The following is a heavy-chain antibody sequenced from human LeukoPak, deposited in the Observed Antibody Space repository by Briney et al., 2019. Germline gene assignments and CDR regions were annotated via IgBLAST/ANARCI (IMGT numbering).Heavy chain of an antibody. CDR1: GFTFTGYA. J-gene: IGHJ6*03. CDR2: ISGCGGST. D-gene: IGHD3-10*01. CDR3: AKDRQGFGFGEQLDYYYMDV. Sequence: GGSLRLSCAASGFTFTGYAMSWVRQVPGKGLEWVSAISGCGGSTYYADSVKGRFTISRDNSKNTLYLQMNSLRAEDTAVYYCAKDRQGFGFGEQLDYYYMDVWGKGTTVTVPS. V-gene: IGHV3-23*01.